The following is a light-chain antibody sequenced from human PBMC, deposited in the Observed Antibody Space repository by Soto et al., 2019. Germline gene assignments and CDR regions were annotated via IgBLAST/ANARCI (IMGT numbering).Light chain of an antibody. J-gene: IGKJ4*01. CDR3: QQYGSSPLT. Sequence: EIVLTQSPGALSLSPGERATLSCRASQSVSSISLAWYQQKPGHAPRLLIYGASSRATGIPDRFSGSGSGTDFILTISRLEPEDFAVYYCQQYGSSPLTFGGGTKV. CDR1: QSVSSIS. CDR2: GAS. V-gene: IGKV3-20*01.